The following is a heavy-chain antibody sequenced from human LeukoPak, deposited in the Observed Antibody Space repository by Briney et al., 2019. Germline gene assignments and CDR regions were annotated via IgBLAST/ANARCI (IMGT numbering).Heavy chain of an antibody. J-gene: IGHJ1*01. CDR1: GGSISSYY. CDR2: ISSSGST. CDR3: ARVYSSGSRAFQH. D-gene: IGHD6-19*01. V-gene: IGHV4-4*07. Sequence: SETLSLTCTVSGGSISSYYWSWIRQPAGKRLEWIGRISSSGSTNYNPSLKSRVTMSVDSSKNQFSLKLSSVTAADTAVYYCARVYSSGSRAFQHWGQGTLVTVSS.